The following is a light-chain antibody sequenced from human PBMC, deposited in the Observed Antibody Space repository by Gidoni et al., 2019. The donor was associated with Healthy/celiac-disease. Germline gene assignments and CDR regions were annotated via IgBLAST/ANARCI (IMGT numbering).Light chain of an antibody. CDR1: SSDVGGYNY. CDR2: DVS. J-gene: IGLJ1*01. CDR3: NSFRSGSPPSDV. V-gene: IGLV2-14*03. Sequence: QSALTQPASVSGSPGQSLTISCTGTSSDVGGYNYVSWYQQHPGKAPKFIIYDVSNRPSGVSDRFSGSKSGNTASLTISGLQAEDEADYYCNSFRSGSPPSDVFGTGTKVTVL.